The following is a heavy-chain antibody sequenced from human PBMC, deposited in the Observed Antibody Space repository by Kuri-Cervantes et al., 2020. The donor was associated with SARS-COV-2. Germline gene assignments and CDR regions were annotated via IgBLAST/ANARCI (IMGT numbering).Heavy chain of an antibody. CDR3: ARDGDILTGLGAFDI. V-gene: IGHV7-4-1*02. CDR1: GYTFTSYA. D-gene: IGHD3-9*01. Sequence: ASVKVSCKAPGYTFTSYAMNWVRQAPGQGLEWMGWINTNTGNPTYAQGFTGRFVFSLDTSVSTAYLQISSLKAEDTAVYYCARDGDILTGLGAFDIWGQGTMVTVSS. CDR2: INTNTGNP. J-gene: IGHJ3*02.